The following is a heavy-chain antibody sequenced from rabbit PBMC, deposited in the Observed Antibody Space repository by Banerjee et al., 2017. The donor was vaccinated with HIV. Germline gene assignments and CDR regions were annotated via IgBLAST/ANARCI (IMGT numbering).Heavy chain of an antibody. CDR1: GFSFSNKYE. CDR3: ARKDGGYGSIKFTL. V-gene: IGHV1S40*01. Sequence: QSLEESGGDLVKPGAFLTLTCTASGFSFSNKYEMCWVRQAPGKGLEWIACINTSSGNTVYATWAKGRFTISKTSWTTVTLQMTSLTAADTATYFCARKDGGYGSIKFTLWGPGTLVTVS. CDR2: INTSSGNT. D-gene: IGHD6-1*01. J-gene: IGHJ4*01.